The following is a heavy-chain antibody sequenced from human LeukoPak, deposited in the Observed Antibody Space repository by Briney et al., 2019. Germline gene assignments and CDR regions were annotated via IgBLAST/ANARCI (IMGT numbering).Heavy chain of an antibody. Sequence: SQTLSLTCTVSGGSISSGDYYCSWSRQPPGKGLECIGYFFYRGSTYSNPSPKSRVTVSVDTSRNQFSLKLSAVTAAATAVYYCARGKGYDFWSGLNYLDSWGKGTLVTVSS. CDR3: ARGKGYDFWSGLNYLDS. J-gene: IGHJ4*02. V-gene: IGHV4-30-4*08. CDR1: GGSISSGDYY. D-gene: IGHD3-3*01. CDR2: FFYRGST.